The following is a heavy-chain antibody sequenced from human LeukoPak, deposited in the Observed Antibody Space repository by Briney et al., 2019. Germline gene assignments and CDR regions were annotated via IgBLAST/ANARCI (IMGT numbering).Heavy chain of an antibody. V-gene: IGHV3-48*03. CDR2: FSGSGSTI. CDR3: ASFTDY. CDR1: GFTFSSYE. J-gene: IGHJ4*02. Sequence: GGSLRLSCAASGFTFSSYEMNWVRQAPGKGLEWVSYFSGSGSTIYYADSVKGRFTASRDNAKNSLYLQMSSLRAEDTAVCYCASFTDYWGQGTLVTVSS.